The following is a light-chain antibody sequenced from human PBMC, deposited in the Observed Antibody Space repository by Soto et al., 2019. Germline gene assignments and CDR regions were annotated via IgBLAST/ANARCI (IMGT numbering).Light chain of an antibody. V-gene: IGKV1-5*01. CDR3: LRYNAFSQT. CDR1: QSMNSW. J-gene: IGKJ1*01. CDR2: DAS. Sequence: DIQLTQSPSTLSASVGDRVTITCRASQSMNSWLAWDQQKPGEAPKVLIYDASSLESGVPSRFSGSGSGTEFTLTIGSLQPEDFATYYCLRYNAFSQTFGQGTKVEI.